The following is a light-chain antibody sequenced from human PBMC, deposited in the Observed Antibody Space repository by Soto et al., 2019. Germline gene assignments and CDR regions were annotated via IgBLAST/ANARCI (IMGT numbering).Light chain of an antibody. V-gene: IGKV3-15*01. CDR2: GAS. CDR1: QSVSSN. J-gene: IGKJ3*01. CDR3: QQYNNWGGFT. Sequence: EIVMTQSPATLSVSPGERATLSCRASQSVSSNLAWYQQKPGQAPRLLIYGASTRATGIPARFSGSGSGTEFTLTISSRQSEDFAVYYCQQYNNWGGFTFGPGTKVDIK.